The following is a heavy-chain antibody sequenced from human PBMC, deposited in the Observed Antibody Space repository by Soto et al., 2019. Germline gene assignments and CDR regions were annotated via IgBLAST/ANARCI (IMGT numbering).Heavy chain of an antibody. Sequence: RASVKVSCKASGGTFSSYAISWVRQAPGQGLEWMGGIIPIFGTANYAQKFQGRVTITADKSTSTAYMELSSLRSEDTAVYYCAGCMLRDYYYYYGMDVWGQGTTVTVSS. CDR2: IIPIFGTA. V-gene: IGHV1-69*06. J-gene: IGHJ6*02. CDR1: GGTFSSYA. CDR3: AGCMLRDYYYYYGMDV. D-gene: IGHD2-8*01.